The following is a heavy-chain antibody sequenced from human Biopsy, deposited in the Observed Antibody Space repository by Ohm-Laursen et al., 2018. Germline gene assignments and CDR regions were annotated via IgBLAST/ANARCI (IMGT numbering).Heavy chain of an antibody. CDR3: ATKLTGYFHH. CDR2: NIPNLGTG. D-gene: IGHD3-9*01. CDR1: GGTFSNYG. J-gene: IGHJ1*01. Sequence: SVKVSCKAPGGTFSNYGINWVRQAPGQGLEWLGGNIPNLGTGNYAQKFQDRVTVAADTSTSTATMELPSLRSDDTAVYYCATKLTGYFHHWGQGTLVIVSS. V-gene: IGHV1-69*06.